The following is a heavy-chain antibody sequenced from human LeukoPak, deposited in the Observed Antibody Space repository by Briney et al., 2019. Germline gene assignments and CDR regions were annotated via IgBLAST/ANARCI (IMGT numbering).Heavy chain of an antibody. V-gene: IGHV1-69*06. CDR1: GGTFSSYA. CDR2: IIPIFGTA. J-gene: IGHJ4*02. CDR3: ARGRDYYDSSGYPLFAGPFDY. Sequence: GASVKVSCKASGGTFSSYATSWVRQAPGQGLEWMGGIIPIFGTANYAQKFQGRVTITADKSTSTAYMELSSLRSEDTAVYYCARGRDYYDSSGYPLFAGPFDYWGQGTLVTVSS. D-gene: IGHD3-22*01.